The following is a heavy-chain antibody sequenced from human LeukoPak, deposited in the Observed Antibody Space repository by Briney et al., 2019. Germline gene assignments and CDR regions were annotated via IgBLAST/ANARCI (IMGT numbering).Heavy chain of an antibody. CDR2: IYYSGST. CDR1: GGSISGYY. D-gene: IGHD2-21*02. J-gene: IGHJ3*02. V-gene: IGHV4-59*01. CDR3: ARVRSVVVTAYDAFDI. Sequence: SETLSLTCTLSGGSISGYYWSWIRQPPGKGLEWIGYIYYSGSTNYNPSLKSRVTMLVDTSKNQFSLNLSSVTAADTAVYYCARVRSVVVTAYDAFDIWGQGTMVTVSS.